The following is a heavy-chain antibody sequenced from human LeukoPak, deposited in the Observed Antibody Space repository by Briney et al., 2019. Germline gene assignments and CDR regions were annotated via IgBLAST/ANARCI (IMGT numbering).Heavy chain of an antibody. CDR1: GGSISSGGYY. D-gene: IGHD3-10*02. Sequence: SETLSLTCTVSGGSISSGGYYWSWIRQHPGKGLEWIGCIYYSGSTYYNPSLKSRVTISVDTSKNQFSLKLSSVTAADTAVYYCARDSTMLTAFDIWGQGTMVTVSS. CDR2: IYYSGST. V-gene: IGHV4-31*03. CDR3: ARDSTMLTAFDI. J-gene: IGHJ3*02.